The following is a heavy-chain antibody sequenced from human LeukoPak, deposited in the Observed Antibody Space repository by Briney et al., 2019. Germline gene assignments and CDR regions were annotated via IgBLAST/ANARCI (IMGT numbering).Heavy chain of an antibody. CDR3: ARDPVDPVMDIDY. CDR2: INPNSGGT. CDR1: GYTFTGYY. V-gene: IGHV1-2*02. D-gene: IGHD5-18*01. J-gene: IGHJ4*02. Sequence: ASVKVSCKASGYTFTGYYMHWVRQAPGQGLEWMGWINPNSGGTNYAQKFQGRVTMTRDTSISTAYMELSRLRSDDTAVYYCARDPVDPVMDIDYWGQGTLVTVSS.